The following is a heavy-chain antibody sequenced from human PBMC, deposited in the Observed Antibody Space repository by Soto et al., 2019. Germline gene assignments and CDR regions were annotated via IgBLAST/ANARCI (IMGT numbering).Heavy chain of an antibody. V-gene: IGHV4-39*01. CDR2: IYYSGST. J-gene: IGHJ6*03. Sequence: SETLSLTCTVSGGSISSSIYYWGWIRQPPGKGLEWIGSIYYSGSTYYNPSLKSRVTISVDTSKNQFSLKLSSVTAADTAVYYCARLYCSGGSCYSNYYYYYMDVWGNGTTVTVSS. CDR3: ARLYCSGGSCYSNYYYYYMDV. D-gene: IGHD2-15*01. CDR1: GGSISSSIYY.